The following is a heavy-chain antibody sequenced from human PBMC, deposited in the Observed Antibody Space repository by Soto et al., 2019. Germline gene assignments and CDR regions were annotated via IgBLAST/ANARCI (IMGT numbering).Heavy chain of an antibody. J-gene: IGHJ6*02. V-gene: IGHV3-23*01. CDR2: ISGNGGRT. CDR3: AKAVDFCSGYHFYDYYGMDV. CDR1: GVTFSSYG. D-gene: IGHD3-3*01. Sequence: PWGSLRLSCAASGVTFSSYGMSWVCQPPGKGLEWVSGISGNGGRTYYADSVKGRFTISRDNSKHTLYLQMNSLRAEDTAVYDAAKAVDFCSGYHFYDYYGMDVWGQGTPVTVSS.